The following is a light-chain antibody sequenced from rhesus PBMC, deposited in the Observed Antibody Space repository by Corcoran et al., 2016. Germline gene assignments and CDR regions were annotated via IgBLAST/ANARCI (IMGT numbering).Light chain of an antibody. J-gene: IGLJ1*01. CDR2: EVN. CDR3: CSYAGTDIFYV. Sequence: QSAPTQPPSMSGSPGQSVTISCTGTNSDVGAYNYVSWYQQHPGKAPKLMISEVNKRPSGVSDRFSGSKSGNTASLTISRLQAEDEADYFCCSYAGTDIFYVFGGGTRLIVL. CDR1: NSDVGAYNY. V-gene: IGLV2S7*01.